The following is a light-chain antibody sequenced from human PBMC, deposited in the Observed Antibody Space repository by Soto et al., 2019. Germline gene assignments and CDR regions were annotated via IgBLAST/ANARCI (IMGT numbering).Light chain of an antibody. CDR1: QSVSSSY. Sequence: EIVLTQSPGTLSLSPGERATLSCRTSQSVSSSYLAWYQQKPGQAPRLLIYGASTRATGIPDRFSGSGSGTDFTLTISRLEPEDFAVYYCQQYGTTFWKFGQGTKVAIK. CDR2: GAS. J-gene: IGKJ1*01. V-gene: IGKV3-20*01. CDR3: QQYGTTFWK.